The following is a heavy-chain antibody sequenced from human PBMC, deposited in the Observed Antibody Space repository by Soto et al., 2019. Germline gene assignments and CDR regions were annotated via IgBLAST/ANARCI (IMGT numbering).Heavy chain of an antibody. CDR3: AKLRDFVVLPAGILDY. CDR2: ISSSSSTI. D-gene: IGHD2-8*01. V-gene: IGHV3-48*01. CDR1: GFTFSSYS. Sequence: GGSLRLSCAASGFTFSSYSMNWVRQAPGKGLEWVSYISSSSSTIYYADSVKGRFTISRDDFRNTLYLQMNSLRTEDTAIYYCAKLRDFVVLPAGILDYWGPGTLVTVSS. J-gene: IGHJ4*02.